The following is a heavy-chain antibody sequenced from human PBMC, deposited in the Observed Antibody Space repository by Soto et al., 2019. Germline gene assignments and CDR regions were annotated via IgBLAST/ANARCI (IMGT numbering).Heavy chain of an antibody. V-gene: IGHV4-34*01. CDR2: INLAGGT. CDR1: SGSFSGHF. CDR3: ARNQRIYDILTGYYKGPFDS. Sequence: SETLSLTCAVYSGSFSGHFWSWIRQPPGKGLEWIGEINLAGGTNYNPSLKSRITKTKNKSNNQFSLKLTSVTAADKAVYYCARNQRIYDILTGYYKGPFDSWGQGTLVTVSS. D-gene: IGHD3-9*01. J-gene: IGHJ4*02.